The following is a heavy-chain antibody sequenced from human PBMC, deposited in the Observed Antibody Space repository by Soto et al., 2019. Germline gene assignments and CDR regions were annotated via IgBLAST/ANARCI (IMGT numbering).Heavy chain of an antibody. D-gene: IGHD6-6*01. CDR1: GGSFSGYS. Sequence: SETLSLTCAVYGGSFSGYSWSWIRQPPGKGLEWIGYIYHSGSTYYNPSLKSRVTISVDRSKNQFSLKLSSVTAADTAVYYCARSVQFRFDYWGQGTLVTVSS. V-gene: IGHV4-30-2*01. J-gene: IGHJ4*02. CDR3: ARSVQFRFDY. CDR2: IYHSGST.